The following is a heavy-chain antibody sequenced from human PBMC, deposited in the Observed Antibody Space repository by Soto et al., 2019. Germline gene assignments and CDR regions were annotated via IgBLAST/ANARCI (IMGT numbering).Heavy chain of an antibody. D-gene: IGHD6-19*01. CDR2: IIPIFGNA. CDR1: GGTFSSYA. CDR3: AREVSSGWTSDAFDI. J-gene: IGHJ3*02. Sequence: SVNVSCKASGGTFSSYAISWVRQAPGQGLEWMSGIIPIFGNANYAQKLQGRATVTADEHTSTGYMELSSLRSEEKAVYYCAREVSSGWTSDAFDIWGQGTMVTVSS. V-gene: IGHV1-69*13.